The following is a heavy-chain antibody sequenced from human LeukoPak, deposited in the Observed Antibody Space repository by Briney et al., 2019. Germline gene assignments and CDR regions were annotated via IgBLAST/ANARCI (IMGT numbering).Heavy chain of an antibody. Sequence: SVKVSYKASGGTFSSYAISWVRQAPGQGLEWMGGLIPIFGTANYAQKFQGRVTITADESTSTAYMELSSLRSEDTAVYYCASPREGPLVRGAYDILTAWGQGTLVTVYS. CDR2: LIPIFGTA. CDR1: GGTFSSYA. CDR3: ASPREGPLVRGAYDILTA. J-gene: IGHJ5*02. V-gene: IGHV1-69*13. D-gene: IGHD3-9*01.